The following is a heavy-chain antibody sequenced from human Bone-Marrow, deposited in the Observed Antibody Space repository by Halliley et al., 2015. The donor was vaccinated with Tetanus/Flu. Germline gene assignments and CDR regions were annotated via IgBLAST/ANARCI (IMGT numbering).Heavy chain of an antibody. Sequence: TLSLTCTVSGGAISSYYWSWIRQTPGKGLEWIGYISYSGSTNYNPSLKSRVTISLDATKNQFSLKLSSVTAADTAMYYCARDRDYEVFGGDVFDILGQGTMVTVSS. V-gene: IGHV4-59*01. CDR3: ARDRDYEVFGGDVFDI. D-gene: IGHD4-17*01. CDR2: ISYSGST. J-gene: IGHJ3*02. CDR1: GGAISSYY.